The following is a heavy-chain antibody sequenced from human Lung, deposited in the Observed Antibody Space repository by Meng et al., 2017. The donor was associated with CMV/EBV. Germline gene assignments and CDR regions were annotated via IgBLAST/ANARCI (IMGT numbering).Heavy chain of an antibody. CDR3: ARALDTAMVTFDY. D-gene: IGHD5-18*01. J-gene: IGHJ4*02. V-gene: IGHV4-30-4*08. CDR1: GGSISSGDYN. CDR2: IYYSGST. Sequence: QGQLQESGPGLVKPSQTLSLTCTVSGGSISSGDYNWSWIRQPPGKGLEWIGYIYYSGSTYYNPSLKSRVTISVDTSKNQFSLKLSSVTAADTAVYYCARALDTAMVTFDYWGQGTLVTVSS.